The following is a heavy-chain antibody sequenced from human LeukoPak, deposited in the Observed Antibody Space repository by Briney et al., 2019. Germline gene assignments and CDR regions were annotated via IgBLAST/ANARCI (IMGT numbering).Heavy chain of an antibody. CDR2: INPNSGNT. CDR1: GYTFTGYY. Sequence: VASVKVSCKASGYTFTGYYMHWVRQAPGQGLEWMGWINPNSGNTGYAQKFQGRVTMTRNTSISTAYMELSSLRSEDTAVYYCARVPNVENYYYYYMDVWGKGTTVTISS. D-gene: IGHD3-3*01. J-gene: IGHJ6*03. CDR3: ARVPNVENYYYYYMDV. V-gene: IGHV1-8*02.